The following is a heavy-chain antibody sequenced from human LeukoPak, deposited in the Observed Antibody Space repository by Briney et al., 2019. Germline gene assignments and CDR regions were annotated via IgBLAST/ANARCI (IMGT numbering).Heavy chain of an antibody. D-gene: IGHD2-8*02. Sequence: GGSLRLSCAASGFTFSDYYMSWIRQAPGKGLEWVSYISSSGSTIYYADSVKGRFTISRDNAKNSLYLQMNSLRAEDTAVYYCARDLSWSPLYYYYGMDVWGQGTTVTVSS. J-gene: IGHJ6*02. V-gene: IGHV3-11*01. CDR2: ISSSGSTI. CDR1: GFTFSDYY. CDR3: ARDLSWSPLYYYYGMDV.